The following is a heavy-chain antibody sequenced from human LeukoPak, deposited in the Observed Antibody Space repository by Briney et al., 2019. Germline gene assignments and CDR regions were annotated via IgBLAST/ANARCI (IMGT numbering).Heavy chain of an antibody. Sequence: GGSLRLSCAASGFTFSSYWMHWVRQAQEYGVVSVSRITSDGSSTSYADSVKGRFTISRDNAKNTLYLQMNSLRAEDTAVYYCARDGGDDAFDIWGQGTMVTVSS. CDR2: ITSDGSST. CDR3: ARDGGDDAFDI. CDR1: GFTFSSYW. V-gene: IGHV3-74*01. D-gene: IGHD3-10*01. J-gene: IGHJ3*02.